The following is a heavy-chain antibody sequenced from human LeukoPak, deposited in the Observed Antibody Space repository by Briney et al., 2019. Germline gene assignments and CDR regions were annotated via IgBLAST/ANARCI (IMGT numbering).Heavy chain of an antibody. CDR1: GFTFSSYG. CDR2: IWYDGSNK. V-gene: IGHV3-33*01. Sequence: GRSLRLSCAASGFTFSSYGMHWVRQAPGKGLEWVAVIWYDGSNKYYADSVKGRFAISRDNSKNTLYLQMNSLRAEDTAVYYCARYIGRAFDIWGQGTMVTVSS. D-gene: IGHD5-12*01. CDR3: ARYIGRAFDI. J-gene: IGHJ3*02.